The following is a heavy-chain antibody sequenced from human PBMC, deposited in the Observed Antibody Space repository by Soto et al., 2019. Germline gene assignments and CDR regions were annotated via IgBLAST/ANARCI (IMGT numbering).Heavy chain of an antibody. CDR3: ARFPLRTIRVLNGKNWFDP. CDR2: IYYSGST. CDR1: GGSVSSGSYY. V-gene: IGHV4-61*01. Sequence: SETLSLTCTVSGGSVSSGSYYWSWIRQPPGKGLEWIGYIYYSGSTNYNPSLKSRVTISVDTSKNQFSLKLSSVTAADTAVYYCARFPLRTIRVLNGKNWFDPWGQGTLVTVSS. J-gene: IGHJ5*02. D-gene: IGHD2-21*01.